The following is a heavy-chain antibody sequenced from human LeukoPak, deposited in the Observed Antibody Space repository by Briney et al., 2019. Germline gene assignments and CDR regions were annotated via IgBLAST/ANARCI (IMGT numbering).Heavy chain of an antibody. V-gene: IGHV3-21*01. Sequence: GGSLRLSCAASGFTFSSYSMNWVRQAPGEGLEWVSSISSSSSYIYYADSVKGRFTISRDNAKNSLYLQMNSLRAEDTAVYYCARIAAVATSDWGQGTLVTVSS. CDR3: ARIAAVATSD. CDR2: ISSSSSYI. D-gene: IGHD5-12*01. J-gene: IGHJ4*02. CDR1: GFTFSSYS.